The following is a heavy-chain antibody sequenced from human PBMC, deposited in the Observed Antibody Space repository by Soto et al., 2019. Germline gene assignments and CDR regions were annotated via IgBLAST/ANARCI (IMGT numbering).Heavy chain of an antibody. Sequence: QVQLVQSGAEVKKPGASVKISCKASGYTFTSYAIHWVRQAPGQRLEWMGWSNAGNGNTKYSQNFQGRVTITRDTSATTAYMDVSSLRFEDTAVYYCARGSEPAYSSWYVNGDFWGQGTLVTVSS. CDR1: GYTFTSYA. V-gene: IGHV1-3*01. J-gene: IGHJ4*02. CDR3: ARGSEPAYSSWYVNGDF. CDR2: SNAGNGNT. D-gene: IGHD6-13*01.